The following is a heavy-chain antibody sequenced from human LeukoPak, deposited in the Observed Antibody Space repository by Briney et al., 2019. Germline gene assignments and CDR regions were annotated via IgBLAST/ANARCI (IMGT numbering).Heavy chain of an antibody. Sequence: SETLSLTCTVSGGSISSYYWSWIRQPPGKGLEWIGYIYYSGSTNYNPSLKSRVTISVDTSKNQFSLKLSSVTAADTAVYYCARDRSPFEGEYYYDSSGYYLGGPYFDYWGQGTLVTVSS. CDR1: GGSISSYY. CDR2: IYYSGST. CDR3: ARDRSPFEGEYYYDSSGYYLGGPYFDY. J-gene: IGHJ4*02. V-gene: IGHV4-59*12. D-gene: IGHD3-22*01.